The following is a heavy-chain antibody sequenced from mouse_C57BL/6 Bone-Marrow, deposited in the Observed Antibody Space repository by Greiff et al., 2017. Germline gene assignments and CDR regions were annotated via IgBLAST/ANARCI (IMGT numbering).Heavy chain of an antibody. V-gene: IGHV5-4*01. D-gene: IGHD4-1*01. Sequence: EVKLVESGGGLVKPGGSLKLSCAASGFTFSSYAMSWVRQTPEKRLEWVATISDGGSYTYYPDNVKGRFTISRDNAKNNLYLHMSHLKSEDTAMDYYARDRELGPFADWGQGTLVTVSA. CDR3: ARDRELGPFAD. J-gene: IGHJ3*01. CDR2: ISDGGSYT. CDR1: GFTFSSYA.